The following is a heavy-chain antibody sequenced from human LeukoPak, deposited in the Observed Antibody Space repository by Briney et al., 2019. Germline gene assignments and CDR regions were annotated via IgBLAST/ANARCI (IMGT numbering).Heavy chain of an antibody. Sequence: GGSLRLSCAASGFTFSNVWMSWVRQAPGKGLEWVGRIKSKTGGGTTDYAAPVKGRFTISRDDAKNTLYLQMNILKTEDTAVYYFTTVSPVTTCYWGQGTLVTVSS. V-gene: IGHV3-15*01. D-gene: IGHD4-17*01. J-gene: IGHJ4*02. CDR3: TTVSPVTTCY. CDR1: GFTFSNVW. CDR2: IKSKTGGGTT.